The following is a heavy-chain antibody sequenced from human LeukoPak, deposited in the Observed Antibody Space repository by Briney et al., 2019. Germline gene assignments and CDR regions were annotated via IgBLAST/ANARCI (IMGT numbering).Heavy chain of an antibody. CDR3: ARLGGYCSSTSNCGYYMDV. CDR1: GYTFTSYD. CDR2: MNPNSGNT. J-gene: IGHJ6*03. V-gene: IGHV1-8*01. D-gene: IGHD2-2*01. Sequence: ASVKVSCEASGYTFTSYDINWVRQATGQGLEWMGWMNPNSGNTGYAQKFQGRVTMTRNTSISTAYMELSSLRSEDTAVYYCARLGGYCSSTSNCGYYMDVWGKGTTVTVSS.